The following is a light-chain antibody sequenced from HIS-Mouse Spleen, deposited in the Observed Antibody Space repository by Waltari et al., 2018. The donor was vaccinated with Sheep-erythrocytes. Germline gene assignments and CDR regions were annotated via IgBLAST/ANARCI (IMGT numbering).Light chain of an antibody. V-gene: IGLV1-36*01. CDR3: SSYAGSNNWV. CDR1: SSNIGNNA. Sequence: QSVLTQPPSVSEAPRQRVTISCSGSSSNIGNNAVNWYQQLPGKAPKLLIYYDDLLPPGVSDRFSGSKSGTSASLTVSGLQAEDEADYYCSSYAGSNNWVFGGGTKLTFL. J-gene: IGLJ3*02. CDR2: YDD.